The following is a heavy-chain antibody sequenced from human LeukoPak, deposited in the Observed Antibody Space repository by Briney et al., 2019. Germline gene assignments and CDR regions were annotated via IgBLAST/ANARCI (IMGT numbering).Heavy chain of an antibody. V-gene: IGHV4-34*01. J-gene: IGHJ4*02. CDR1: GGSFSGYY. CDR2: INHSGTT. CDR3: ARGWITFGGVITN. D-gene: IGHD3-16*02. Sequence: SETLSLTCAVYGGSFSGYYWSWIRQPPGKGLEWVGEINHSGTTDYNPSLKSRVTISVDTSKNQFSLKLSSVTAADTAVYYCARGWITFGGVITNWGQGTLVTVSS.